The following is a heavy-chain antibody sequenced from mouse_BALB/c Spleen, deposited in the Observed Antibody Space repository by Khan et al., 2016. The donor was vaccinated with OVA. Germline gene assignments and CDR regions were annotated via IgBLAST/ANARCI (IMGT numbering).Heavy chain of an antibody. J-gene: IGHJ2*01. V-gene: IGHV3-2*02. D-gene: IGHD1-1*01. Sequence: VQLKESGPGLVKPSQSLSLTCTVTGYSINSGYAWNWIRQFPGNKLEWMGYISYSGVTSYTPSLKSRISITRDTSKNQFFLQLNSVTTEDTATYYCARGNYYWYYFDYWGQGTTLTVSS. CDR2: ISYSGVT. CDR3: ARGNYYWYYFDY. CDR1: GYSINSGYA.